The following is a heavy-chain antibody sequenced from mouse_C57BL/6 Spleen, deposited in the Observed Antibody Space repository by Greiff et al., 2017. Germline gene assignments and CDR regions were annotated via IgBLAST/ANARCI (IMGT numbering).Heavy chain of an antibody. Sequence: QVQLQQSGPELVKPGASVKISCKASGYAFSSSWMNWVKQRPGKGLEWIGRIYPGDGDTNYNGKFKGKATLTADKSSSTAYMQLSSLTSEDSAVYFCARGAHFYYYFDYWGQGTTLTVSS. V-gene: IGHV1-82*01. CDR3: ARGAHFYYYFDY. CDR1: GYAFSSSW. CDR2: IYPGDGDT. J-gene: IGHJ2*01. D-gene: IGHD1-1*01.